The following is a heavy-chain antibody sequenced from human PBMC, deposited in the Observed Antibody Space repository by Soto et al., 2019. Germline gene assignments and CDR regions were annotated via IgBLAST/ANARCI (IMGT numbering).Heavy chain of an antibody. D-gene: IGHD5-12*01. CDR2: INHSGST. Sequence: SETLSLTCAVYGGSFSGYYWSRIRQPPGTGLEWIGEINHSGSTNYNPSLKSRVTISVDTSKDQFSLKLSSVTAADTAVYYCARGSGYDSWFDPWGQGTLVTVSS. V-gene: IGHV4-34*01. J-gene: IGHJ5*02. CDR1: GGSFSGYY. CDR3: ARGSGYDSWFDP.